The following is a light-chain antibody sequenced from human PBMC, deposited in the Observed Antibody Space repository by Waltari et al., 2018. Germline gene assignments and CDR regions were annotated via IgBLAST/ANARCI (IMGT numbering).Light chain of an antibody. V-gene: IGKV3-20*01. CDR3: QQYGRSLT. CDR2: GSS. J-gene: IGKJ4*01. CDR1: QSVASSY. Sequence: EIVLTQSPGTLSLSPGARATISCRASQSVASSYLGWYQQKPGQAPRLLIFGSSKRATGIPDRFSGSWSGTDFTLTINGVEPEVFAVYYCQQYGRSLTFGGGTKVEI.